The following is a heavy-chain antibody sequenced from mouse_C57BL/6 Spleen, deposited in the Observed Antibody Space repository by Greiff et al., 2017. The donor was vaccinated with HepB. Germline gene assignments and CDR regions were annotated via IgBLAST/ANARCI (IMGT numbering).Heavy chain of an antibody. CDR3: ARALYDYDYFDY. CDR2: ISSGSSTI. CDR1: EGNGSDYG. D-gene: IGHD2-4*01. Sequence: EVPMVESGGVFVKHGGARKLDCAAEEGNGSDYGMHWVRQAPEKGLEWVAYISSGSSTIYYADTVKGRFTISRDNAKNTLFLQMTSLRSEDTAMYYCARALYDYDYFDYWGQGTTLTVSS. J-gene: IGHJ2*01. V-gene: IGHV5-17*01.